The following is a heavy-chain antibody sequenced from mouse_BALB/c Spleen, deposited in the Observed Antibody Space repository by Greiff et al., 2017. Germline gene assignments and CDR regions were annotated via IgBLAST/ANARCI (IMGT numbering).Heavy chain of an antibody. D-gene: IGHD6-2*01. Sequence: EVQLQKSGAELVKPGASVKLSCTASGFNIKDTYMHWVKQRPEQGLEWIGRIDPANGNTKYDPKFQGKATITADTSSNTAYLQLSSLTSEDTAVYYCARVDLVSYAMDYWGQGTSVTVSS. V-gene: IGHV14-3*02. CDR3: ARVDLVSYAMDY. J-gene: IGHJ4*01. CDR1: GFNIKDTY. CDR2: IDPANGNT.